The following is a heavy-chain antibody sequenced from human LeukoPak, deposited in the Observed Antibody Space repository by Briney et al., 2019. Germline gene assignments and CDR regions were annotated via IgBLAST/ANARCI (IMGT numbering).Heavy chain of an antibody. J-gene: IGHJ4*02. CDR3: ARDRGSSFDY. CDR1: GFIFSTYT. Sequence: PGESLRLSCAASGFIFSTYTMIWVRQPPGKGLEWVSFISTSSSYIYYADSVKGRFTISRDNAKDSLYLQIYSLRAEDTAVYYWARDRGSSFDYWGQGTLVTVSS. CDR2: ISTSSSYI. V-gene: IGHV3-21*01. D-gene: IGHD3-10*01.